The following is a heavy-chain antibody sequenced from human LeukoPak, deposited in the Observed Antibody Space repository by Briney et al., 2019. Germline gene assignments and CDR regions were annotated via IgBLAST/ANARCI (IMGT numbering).Heavy chain of an antibody. CDR2: INGRGDNT. CDR1: GFTFNRYA. CDR3: AKDRVSPGFNLFDP. D-gene: IGHD2/OR15-2a*01. Sequence: LSHFYAASGFTFNRYAMKWVRQAPGKGLEWVSAINGRGDNTYYADSVKGRFTISRDNSKSTLFLQMNSLRAEDTAIYYCAKDRVSPGFNLFDPWGQGTLVTVSS. J-gene: IGHJ5*02. V-gene: IGHV3-23*01.